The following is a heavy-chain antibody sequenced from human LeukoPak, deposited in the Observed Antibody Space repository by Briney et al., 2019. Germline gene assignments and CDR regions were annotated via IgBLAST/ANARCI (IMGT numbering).Heavy chain of an antibody. Sequence: PSETLSLTCAVYGGSFSGYYGSWIRQPPGKGLEWIGEINHSGSTNYNPSLKSRVTISVDTSKNQFSLKLSSVTAADTAVYYCARGGLVVVVDWFDPWGQGTLVTVSS. J-gene: IGHJ5*02. CDR3: ARGGLVVVVDWFDP. CDR2: INHSGST. V-gene: IGHV4-34*01. D-gene: IGHD2-15*01. CDR1: GGSFSGYY.